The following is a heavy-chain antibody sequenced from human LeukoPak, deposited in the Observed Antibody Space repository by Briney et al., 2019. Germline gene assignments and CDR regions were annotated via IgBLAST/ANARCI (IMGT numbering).Heavy chain of an antibody. CDR2: IYYSGST. J-gene: IGHJ4*02. Sequence: SETLSLTCTVSGGSISSYYWSWIRQPPGKGLEWIGYIYYSGSTNYNPSLKSRVTISVDTSKNQFSLKLSSVTAADTAVYYCARDGIGAIGYWGQGTLVTVSS. CDR3: ARDGIGAIGY. V-gene: IGHV4-59*01. CDR1: GGSISSYY. D-gene: IGHD6-13*01.